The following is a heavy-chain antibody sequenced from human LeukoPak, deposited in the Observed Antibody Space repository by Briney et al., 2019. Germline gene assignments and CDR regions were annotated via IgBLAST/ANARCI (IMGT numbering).Heavy chain of an antibody. D-gene: IGHD1-26*01. J-gene: IGHJ4*02. CDR1: AFTLSSHS. CDR3: TRAGIVGARSFDS. Sequence: GGSLSLSCAGSAFTLSSHSMHWVRQAPGKGLVWVAAISYDGRTTYYADSVKGRFTISKDTSKNTLYLEMDSLRPEDTAIYYCTRAGIVGARSFDSWGQGILVTVSS. V-gene: IGHV3-30*04. CDR2: ISYDGRTT.